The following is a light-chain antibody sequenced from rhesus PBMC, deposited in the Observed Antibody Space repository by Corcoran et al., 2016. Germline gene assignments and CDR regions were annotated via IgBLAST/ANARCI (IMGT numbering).Light chain of an antibody. Sequence: EIVMTQSPATLSLSPGERATLSCRASQSVGSSLAWYQQNPGPAPRLLIYGASSRATGIPDRFSGSGSGTDVTLTISSLGPEDVAVYYCLQLSNWPFTFGPGTKLDIK. V-gene: IGKV3-24*04. CDR2: GAS. J-gene: IGKJ3*01. CDR1: QSVGSS. CDR3: LQLSNWPFT.